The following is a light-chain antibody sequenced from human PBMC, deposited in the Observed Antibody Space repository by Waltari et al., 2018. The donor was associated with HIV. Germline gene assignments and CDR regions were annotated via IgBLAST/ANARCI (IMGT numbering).Light chain of an antibody. CDR2: GTS. J-gene: IGKJ1*01. Sequence: EIVLTQSPGPLSLSPGDRATLPCRASQSVSSSYLAWYQQKPGQSPRLLIYGTSSRATGIPDRFSGSGSGTDFTLTISRLEPEDFAVYHCQQYGSAPRTFGQGTKVEIK. CDR1: QSVSSSY. V-gene: IGKV3-20*01. CDR3: QQYGSAPRT.